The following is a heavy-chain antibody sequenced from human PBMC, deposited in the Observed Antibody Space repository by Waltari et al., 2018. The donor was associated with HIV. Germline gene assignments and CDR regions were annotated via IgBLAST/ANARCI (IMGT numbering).Heavy chain of an antibody. CDR1: GGSVINSDYY. J-gene: IGHJ6*02. D-gene: IGHD2-8*01. CDR3: ARRPRMAAFYLYYGMDV. CDR2: IYYTGTT. Sequence: QLQLQQSGPGLVKPSETLSLTCTVSGGSVINSDYYWDFIRQSPGKGLEWIGNIYYTGTTFYNPSLKSRVTMSANLSRNQFSLRLNSVTAADTAIYYCARRPRMAAFYLYYGMDVGGQGTTVTVSS. V-gene: IGHV4-39*01.